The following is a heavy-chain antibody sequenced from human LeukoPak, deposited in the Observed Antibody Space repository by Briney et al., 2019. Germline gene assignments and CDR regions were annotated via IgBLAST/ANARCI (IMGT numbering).Heavy chain of an antibody. J-gene: IGHJ2*01. CDR2: INHSGSA. V-gene: IGHV4-34*01. Sequence: SETLSLTCAVYGGSFSGYYWSWIRQPPGKGLEWIGEINHSGSANYNPSLKSRVTISVDTSKNQFSLKLSSVTAADTAVYYCARLSGDYTDYSTYWYFDLWGRGTLVTVSS. D-gene: IGHD4-11*01. CDR1: GGSFSGYY. CDR3: ARLSGDYTDYSTYWYFDL.